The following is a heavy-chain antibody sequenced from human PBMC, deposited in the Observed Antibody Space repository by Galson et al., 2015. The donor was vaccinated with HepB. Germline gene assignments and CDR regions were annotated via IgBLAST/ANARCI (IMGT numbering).Heavy chain of an antibody. J-gene: IGHJ6*02. V-gene: IGHV3-11*01. CDR2: ITNSGTTI. CDR3: ARFGYYDTSGYWSDGMDV. CDR1: GFSFSDYY. D-gene: IGHD3-22*01. Sequence: SLRLSCAASGFSFSDYYMTWIRQAPGKGLEWVSYITNSGTTIYYADSVKGRFTISRDNAKNSLYLQMNSLRAEDAAVYYCARFGYYDTSGYWSDGMDVWGHGTTVTVSS.